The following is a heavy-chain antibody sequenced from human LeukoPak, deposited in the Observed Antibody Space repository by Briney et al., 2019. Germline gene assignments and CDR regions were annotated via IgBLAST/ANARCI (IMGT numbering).Heavy chain of an antibody. CDR1: GGSISSYY. CDR2: IDYSGST. Sequence: SETLSLTCTVSGGSISSYYWSWIRQPPGKGLEWIGYIDYSGSTNYNPSLKSRVTISVDTSKNQFSLKLSSVTAADTAVYYCARGGGYYDFWSGYHNYYGMDVWGQGTTVTVSS. J-gene: IGHJ6*02. D-gene: IGHD3-3*01. V-gene: IGHV4-59*08. CDR3: ARGGGYYDFWSGYHNYYGMDV.